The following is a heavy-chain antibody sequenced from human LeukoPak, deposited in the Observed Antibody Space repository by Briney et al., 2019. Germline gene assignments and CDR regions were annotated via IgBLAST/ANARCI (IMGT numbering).Heavy chain of an antibody. CDR1: GYTFINYG. D-gene: IGHD2-15*01. CDR3: ARDGMDLGYCSGGSCYYDS. V-gene: IGHV1-18*01. J-gene: IGHJ4*02. CDR2: ISPYNGNT. Sequence: SSVKVSCKASGYTFINYGISWVRQAPGQGLEWMGWISPYNGNTNYAQKLQGRVTMTTDTSTSTAYMEVRSLRYDDTAVYYCARDGMDLGYCSGGSCYYDSWGQGTLVTVSS.